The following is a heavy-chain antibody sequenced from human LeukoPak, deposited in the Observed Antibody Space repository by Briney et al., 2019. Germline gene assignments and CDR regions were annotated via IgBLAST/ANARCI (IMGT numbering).Heavy chain of an antibody. CDR3: ARSGGYTDYLDY. D-gene: IGHD6-13*01. CDR1: GGSISSGGYY. J-gene: IGHJ4*02. CDR2: IYYSGST. V-gene: IGHV4-31*03. Sequence: SETLSLTCTVSGGSISSGGYYWSWIRQHPGKGLEWIGYIYYSGSTYYNPSLKSRVTISVDTSKNQFSLKLSSVTAADTAVYYCARSGGYTDYLDYWGQGTLVTVSS.